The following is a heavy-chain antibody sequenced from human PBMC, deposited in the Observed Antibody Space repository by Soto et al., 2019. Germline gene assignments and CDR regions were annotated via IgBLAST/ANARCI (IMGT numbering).Heavy chain of an antibody. CDR3: LTTVTTSDFHPDYYYYGMDV. J-gene: IGHJ6*02. Sequence: SETLSLTCTVSGGSISSSSYYWGWIRHPPGKGLEWIGSIYYSGSTYYNPSLKSRVTISVDTSKNQFSLKLSSVTAADTAVYYCLTTVTTSDFHPDYYYYGMDVWGQGTTVTVSS. D-gene: IGHD4-4*01. V-gene: IGHV4-39*01. CDR2: IYYSGST. CDR1: GGSISSSSYY.